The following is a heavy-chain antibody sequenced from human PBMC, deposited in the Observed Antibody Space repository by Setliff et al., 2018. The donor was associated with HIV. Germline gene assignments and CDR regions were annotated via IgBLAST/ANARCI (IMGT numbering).Heavy chain of an antibody. CDR1: GDTFSSYA. D-gene: IGHD3-9*01. V-gene: IGHV1-69*13. J-gene: IGHJ6*02. CDR2: IIPIFGTA. CDR3: ARTPNDILTGYIPYYYYYGMDV. Sequence: GASVKVSCKASGDTFSSYAISWVRQAPGQGLEWMGGIIPIFGTANYAQKFQGRVTITADESTSTAYMELSSLRSEDTAVYYCARTPNDILTGYIPYYYYYGMDVWGQGTTVTVSS.